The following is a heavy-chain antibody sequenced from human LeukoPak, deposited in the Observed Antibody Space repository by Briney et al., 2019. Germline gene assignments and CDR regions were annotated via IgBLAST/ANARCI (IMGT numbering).Heavy chain of an antibody. J-gene: IGHJ4*02. CDR3: ANHYGNRYYAPSD. D-gene: IGHD2-2*01. V-gene: IGHV3-48*01. CDR1: GFTFSSYS. CDR2: IRSSSNTI. Sequence: GGSLRLSCAASGFTFSSYSMNWVRQAPGKGLEWVSYIRSSSNTIYYADSVKGRFTISRDNSKNTLYLQMNSLRAEDTAVYYCANHYGNRYYAPSDWGQGTLVTVSS.